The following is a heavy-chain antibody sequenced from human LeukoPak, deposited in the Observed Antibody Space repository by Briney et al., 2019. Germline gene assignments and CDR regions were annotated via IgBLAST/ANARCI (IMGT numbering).Heavy chain of an antibody. D-gene: IGHD1-26*01. J-gene: IGHJ4*02. CDR1: GLSFSVYY. V-gene: IGHV3-11*04. Sequence: AGSLTLSCAASGLSFSVYYMSWIRQAPAQALEWVPYISSSGSTIYYADSVKGRFTISRDNAKNSLYLQMNGLRAEDTAVYYCARAQYSGSHSPFDYWGRGTLVTVSS. CDR2: ISSSGSTI. CDR3: ARAQYSGSHSPFDY.